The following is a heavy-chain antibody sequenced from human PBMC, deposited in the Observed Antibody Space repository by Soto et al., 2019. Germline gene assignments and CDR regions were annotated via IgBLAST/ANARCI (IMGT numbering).Heavy chain of an antibody. V-gene: IGHV3-30*03. CDR2: ISPNGNDK. Sequence: QVQLVESGGGVVQPGRSLTLSCAASGSAFNTFGMHWVRQAPGKGLEWVTTISPNGNDKYYSDSVRGRFTISRDNSKNMLYLQMNSLRAEDTAVYYCATSMGRYPAYGYWGQGTQVAASS. CDR1: GSAFNTFG. CDR3: ATSMGRYPAYGY. J-gene: IGHJ4*01. D-gene: IGHD3-16*01.